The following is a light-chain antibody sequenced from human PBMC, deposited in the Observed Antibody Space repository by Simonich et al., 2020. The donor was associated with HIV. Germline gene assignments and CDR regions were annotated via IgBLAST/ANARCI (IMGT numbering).Light chain of an antibody. V-gene: IGKV1-33*01. CDR3: QQYDNLPWT. Sequence: DIQMTKSPSSLPASVGDRVTITCQASQDITNYLNWYQQKPGKAPKLLIYGASNLETGVPSRLNGTGCGTDFTFTINSLQPEDIATYYCQQYDNLPWTFGRGTKVEIK. CDR2: GAS. J-gene: IGKJ1*01. CDR1: QDITNY.